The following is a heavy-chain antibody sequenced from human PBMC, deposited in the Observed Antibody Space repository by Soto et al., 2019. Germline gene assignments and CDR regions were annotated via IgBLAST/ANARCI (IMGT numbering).Heavy chain of an antibody. CDR1: GFTFSSYA. V-gene: IGHV3-23*01. CDR2: ISGSGGST. Sequence: EVQLLESGGGLVQLGGSLRLSCAASGFTFSSYAMSWVRQAPGKGLEWVSAISGSGGSTYYADSVKGQFTISRDNSKNTLYLQMNNLRAEDTAVDYCVRRITMIVVVMAPGLFDNWGQGTLVTVSS. J-gene: IGHJ4*02. CDR3: VRRITMIVVVMAPGLFDN. D-gene: IGHD3-22*01.